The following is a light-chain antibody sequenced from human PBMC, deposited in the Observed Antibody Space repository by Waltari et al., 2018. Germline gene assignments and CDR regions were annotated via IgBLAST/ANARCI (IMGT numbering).Light chain of an antibody. Sequence: EIVLTQSPGTLHLSLGERATLPCRASQSVSSSYLAWYQQKPGQAPRLLIYGATSRATGIPDRFSGSGSGKDFTLTISRLEPEDFAVYYCQQYGNSPVTFGQGTKVEIK. CDR1: QSVSSSY. CDR3: QQYGNSPVT. CDR2: GAT. V-gene: IGKV3-20*01. J-gene: IGKJ1*01.